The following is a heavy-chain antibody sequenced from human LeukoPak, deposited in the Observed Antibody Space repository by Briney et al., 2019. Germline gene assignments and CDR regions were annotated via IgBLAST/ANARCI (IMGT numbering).Heavy chain of an antibody. J-gene: IGHJ4*02. CDR3: ARGYSGTY. CDR1: GFTFSSYW. CDR2: IKQDGSEK. V-gene: IGHV3-7*03. Sequence: PGGSLRLSCAAPGFTFSSYWMSWVRQAPGKGLEWVANIKQDGSEKYYVDSVKGRFTISRDNAKNSLYLQMNSLRAEDTAVYYCARGYSGTYWGQGTLVTVSS. D-gene: IGHD1-26*01.